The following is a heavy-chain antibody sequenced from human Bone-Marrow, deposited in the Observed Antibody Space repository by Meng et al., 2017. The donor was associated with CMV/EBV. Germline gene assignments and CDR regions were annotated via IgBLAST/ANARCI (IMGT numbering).Heavy chain of an antibody. Sequence: GLTFKNYAMTGVRQAPGKGLEWVSAITASDDSTYYAGSVKGRFTISRDNSKNTLYLQLNSLRAEDTAVYYCAKVVGGNNCYSANDYWGQGTLVTVSS. V-gene: IGHV3-23*01. CDR3: AKVVGGNNCYSANDY. J-gene: IGHJ4*02. D-gene: IGHD2-15*01. CDR1: GLTFKNYA. CDR2: ITASDDST.